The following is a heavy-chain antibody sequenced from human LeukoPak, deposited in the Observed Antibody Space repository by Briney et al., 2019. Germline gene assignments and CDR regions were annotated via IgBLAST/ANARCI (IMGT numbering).Heavy chain of an antibody. D-gene: IGHD6-13*01. CDR3: ATEIAGITPAGKTDY. J-gene: IGHJ4*02. CDR1: GYTFTSYG. Sequence: ASVKVSCKASGYTFTSYGISWVRQAPGQGLEWMGWINPKSGTRGHAQKFQGRITMTRNTSISTAYMELNSLRSEDTAVYYCATEIAGITPAGKTDYWGRGTLVTVSS. CDR2: INPKSGTR. V-gene: IGHV1-8*02.